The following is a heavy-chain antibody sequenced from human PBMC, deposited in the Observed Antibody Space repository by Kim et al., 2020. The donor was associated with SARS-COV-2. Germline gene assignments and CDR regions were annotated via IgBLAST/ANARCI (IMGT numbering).Heavy chain of an antibody. CDR3: AKNYYGSGSSDY. CDR1: GFAFSSFA. D-gene: IGHD3-10*01. Sequence: GGSLRLSCAASGFAFSSFALSWVRQAPGKGLEWVSAIGCSAGSTSYADSVKGRFTISRDNSKNTLYLQMNSLRADDTAVYYCAKNYYGSGSSDYWGQGTLVTVSS. V-gene: IGHV3-23*01. CDR2: IGCSAGST. J-gene: IGHJ4*02.